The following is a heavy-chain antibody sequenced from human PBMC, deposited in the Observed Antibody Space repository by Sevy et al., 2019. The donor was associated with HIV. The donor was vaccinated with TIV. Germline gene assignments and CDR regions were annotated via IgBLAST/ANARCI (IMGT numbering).Heavy chain of an antibody. CDR2: IYHSGST. CDR3: ARGGGYYGNYFDY. V-gene: IGHV4-30-2*01. Sequence: SETLSLTCIVSGGSIDSGDYSWSWIRQPPGKDLEWIGYIYHSGSTYYNPSLRSRVTISVGRSNNQFSLKLSSVTAADTAVYYCARGGGYYGNYFDYWGQGNLVTVSS. CDR1: GGSIDSGDYS. J-gene: IGHJ4*02. D-gene: IGHD3-3*01.